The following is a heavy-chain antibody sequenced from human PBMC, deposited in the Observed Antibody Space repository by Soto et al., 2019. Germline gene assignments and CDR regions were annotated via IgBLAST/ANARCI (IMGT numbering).Heavy chain of an antibody. V-gene: IGHV1-2*04. CDR3: ARESGGATATLDYYYFYMDV. J-gene: IGHJ6*03. CDR2: INPNSGVT. CDR1: GDRFTDYY. D-gene: IGHD5-12*01. Sequence: QVQLVQSGAEVKEPGASVTVSCRASGDRFTDYYMHWVRQAPGQGLEWMGWINPNSGVTKYAQKFQDWVTTTRDTSIRTVYMQLSRLRFDDTAIYYCARESGGATATLDYYYFYMDVWGTGTTVTVSS.